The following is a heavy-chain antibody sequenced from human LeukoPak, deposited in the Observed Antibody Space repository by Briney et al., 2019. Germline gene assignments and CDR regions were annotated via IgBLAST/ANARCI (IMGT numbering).Heavy chain of an antibody. J-gene: IGHJ4*02. CDR2: ISRSSSYI. CDR1: GFTFSIDS. V-gene: IGHV3-21*01. CDR3: ARDIVNCSGGSCYFIPVDY. Sequence: PGGSLRLSCAASGFTFSIDSMNCVRQAPGKGLEWVSSISRSSSYIYYADSVKGRFTISRDNAKNSLYLQMNSLRAEDTAVYYCARDIVNCSGGSCYFIPVDYWGQGTLVTVSS. D-gene: IGHD2-15*01.